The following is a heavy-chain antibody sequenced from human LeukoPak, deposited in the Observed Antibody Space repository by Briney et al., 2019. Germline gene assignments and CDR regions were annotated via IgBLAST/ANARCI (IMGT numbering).Heavy chain of an antibody. V-gene: IGHV4-4*07. CDR2: IYLDGST. Sequence: SETLSLTCTVSGGSISSNYWNWIRLPAGKGLEWIGRIYLDGSTNYNASLKSRVIMSIDTSKNQFFLKLNSVTAADTAVYYCARGSAVSAGIGAYYNFYMDVWGKGTTVTVSS. CDR1: GGSISSNY. J-gene: IGHJ6*03. CDR3: ARGSAVSAGIGAYYNFYMDV. D-gene: IGHD2-2*02.